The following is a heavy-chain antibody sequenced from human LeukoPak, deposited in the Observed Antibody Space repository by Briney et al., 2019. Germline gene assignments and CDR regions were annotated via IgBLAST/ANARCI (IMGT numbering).Heavy chain of an antibody. CDR2: IFGKNGAK. J-gene: IGHJ4*02. CDR1: GFTFNDYA. D-gene: IGHD2-8*02. Sequence: PGRSLRLSCAASGFTFNDYAMHWVRQAPGKGLEWVSGIFGKNGAKGHADSVKGRFTISRDNANNSLYLQMNSLRPDGTALYYCTYDNSPGGLEYWGQGTLVTVSS. V-gene: IGHV3-9*01. CDR3: TYDNSPGGLEY.